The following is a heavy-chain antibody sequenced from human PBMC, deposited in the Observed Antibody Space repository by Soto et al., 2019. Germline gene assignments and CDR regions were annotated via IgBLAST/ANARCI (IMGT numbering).Heavy chain of an antibody. D-gene: IGHD1-26*01. CDR3: ASGSVDVPE. CDR1: GYTFTTYD. J-gene: IGHJ4*02. V-gene: IGHV1-2*02. CDR2: IDPKSGDT. Sequence: QVQLVQSGAEVKKPGASVRLSCKTSGYTFTTYDITWVRQAPGQGLEWMGWIDPKSGDTTYEKKFLGRVTMTRDTSINPAYMELNNLTSYDSALYFTASGSVDVPEWGQGTLVTVSS.